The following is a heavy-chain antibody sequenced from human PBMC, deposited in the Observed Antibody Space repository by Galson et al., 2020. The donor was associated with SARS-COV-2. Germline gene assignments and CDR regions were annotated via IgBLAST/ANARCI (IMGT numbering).Heavy chain of an antibody. J-gene: IGHJ5*02. CDR3: ARDYYDFPWNWFDP. Sequence: SETLSLTCTVSGGSISSSSYYWGWIRQPPGKGLEWIGSIYYSGSTYYNPSLKSRVTISVDTSKNQFSLKLSSVTAADTALYYCARDYYDFPWNWFDPWGQGTLVTVSS. CDR1: GGSISSSSYY. D-gene: IGHD3-3*01. CDR2: IYYSGST. V-gene: IGHV4-39*07.